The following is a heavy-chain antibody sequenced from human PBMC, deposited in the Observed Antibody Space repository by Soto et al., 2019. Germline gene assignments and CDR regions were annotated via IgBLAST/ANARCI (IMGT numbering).Heavy chain of an antibody. CDR3: ARDKPGYSYGSYYFDY. CDR1: GGTFSSYA. V-gene: IGHV1-69*13. D-gene: IGHD5-18*01. Sequence: GASVKVSCKASGGTFSSYAISWVRQAPGQGLEWMGGIIPIFGTANYAQKFQGRVTITADESTSTAYMELSSLRSEDTAVYYCARDKPGYSYGSYYFDYWGQGTLVTVSS. CDR2: IIPIFGTA. J-gene: IGHJ4*02.